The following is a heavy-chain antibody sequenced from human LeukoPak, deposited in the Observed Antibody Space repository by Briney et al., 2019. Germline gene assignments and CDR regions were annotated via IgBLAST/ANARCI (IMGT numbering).Heavy chain of an antibody. J-gene: IGHJ5*02. V-gene: IGHV4-39*07. CDR1: GGSISSSSYY. CDR2: INHSGST. D-gene: IGHD2-2*01. Sequence: PSETLSLTCTVSGGSISSSSYYWGWIRQPPGKGLEWIGEINHSGSTNYNPSLKSRVTISVDTSKNQFSLKLSSVTAADTAVYYCARTTKYQFKWAGFDPWGQGTLVTVSS. CDR3: ARTTKYQFKWAGFDP.